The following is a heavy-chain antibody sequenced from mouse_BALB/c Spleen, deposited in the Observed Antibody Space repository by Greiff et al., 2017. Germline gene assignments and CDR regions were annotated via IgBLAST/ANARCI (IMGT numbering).Heavy chain of an antibody. D-gene: IGHD1-1*01. CDR3: ARDYGSSYGYFDV. CDR1: GFTFSSYA. V-gene: IGHV5-6-5*01. J-gene: IGHJ1*01. CDR2: ISSGGST. Sequence: EVQRVESGGGLVKPGGSLKLSCAASGFTFSSYAMSWVRQTPEKRLEWVASISSGGSTYYPDSVKGRFTISRDNARNILYLQMSSLRSEDTAMYYCARDYGSSYGYFDVWGAGTTVTVSS.